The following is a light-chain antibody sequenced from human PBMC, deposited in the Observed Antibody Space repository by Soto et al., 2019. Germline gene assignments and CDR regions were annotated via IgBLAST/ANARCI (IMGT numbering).Light chain of an antibody. CDR1: QSVTNNF. V-gene: IGKV3-20*01. Sequence: EIVLTQSPGTLSLSPGERATLSCRASQSVTNNFLAWYQQKPGQAPRLLIYGASSRATGIPERFSGSGSGTDFPLTISRLEPEDFAVYFRQQYGSSPPIYTFGQGTKLEI. J-gene: IGKJ2*01. CDR3: QQYGSSPPIYT. CDR2: GAS.